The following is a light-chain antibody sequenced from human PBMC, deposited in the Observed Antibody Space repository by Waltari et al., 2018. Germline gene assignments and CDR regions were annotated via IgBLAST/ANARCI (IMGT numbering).Light chain of an antibody. CDR3: AAWDDSLSGVV. Sequence: QSVLTQPPSASGTPGQRVTISCSGSSSNIGSNYVYWYQQLPGTAPKLLIYRNNHRPSGVPDRFSGSKPGTSASLAISGLRSEDEADYYCAAWDDSLSGVVFGGGTKLTVL. V-gene: IGLV1-47*01. J-gene: IGLJ2*01. CDR1: SSNIGSNY. CDR2: RNN.